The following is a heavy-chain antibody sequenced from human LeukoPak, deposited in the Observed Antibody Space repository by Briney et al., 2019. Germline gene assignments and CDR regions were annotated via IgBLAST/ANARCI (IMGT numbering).Heavy chain of an antibody. J-gene: IGHJ3*02. CDR3: ARVAAVAGHDAFDI. D-gene: IGHD6-19*01. CDR1: GFTFSSYA. CDR2: IGTAGDT. V-gene: IGHV3-13*01. Sequence: PGGSLRLSCAASGFTFSSYAMSWVRQAPGKGLEWVSAIGTAGDTYYPGSVKGRFTISRENAKNSLYLQMNSLRAGDTAVYYCARVAAVAGHDAFDIWGQGTMVTVSS.